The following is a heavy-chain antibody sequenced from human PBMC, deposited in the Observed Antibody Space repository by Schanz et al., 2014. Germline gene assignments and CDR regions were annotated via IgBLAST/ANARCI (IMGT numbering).Heavy chain of an antibody. CDR2: INSVGSNT. Sequence: EVQLVQSGGGLVQPGGSLRLSCAASGFTFSSHWMHWVRQDPGKGLVWVARINSVGSNTDYAESVRGRFTISRDNSKTTVYLQMNSLRAEDTAVYYCAKDAENTAMITDYFDYWGQGTLVTVSS. D-gene: IGHD5-18*01. CDR3: AKDAENTAMITDYFDY. V-gene: IGHV3-74*01. CDR1: GFTFSSHW. J-gene: IGHJ4*02.